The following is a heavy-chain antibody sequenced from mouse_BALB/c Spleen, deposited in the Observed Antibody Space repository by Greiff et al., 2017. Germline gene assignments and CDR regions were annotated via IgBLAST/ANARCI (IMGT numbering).Heavy chain of an antibody. V-gene: IGHV5-9-3*01. CDR2: ISSGGSYT. CDR3: ARRYGGAMDY. Sequence: EVNVVESGGGLVKPGGSLKLSCAASGFTFSSYAMSWVRQTPEKRLEWVATISSGGSYTYYPDSVKGRFTISRDNAKNTLYLQMSSLRSEDTAMYYCARRYGGAMDYWGQGTSVTVSS. J-gene: IGHJ4*01. CDR1: GFTFSSYA. D-gene: IGHD1-1*01.